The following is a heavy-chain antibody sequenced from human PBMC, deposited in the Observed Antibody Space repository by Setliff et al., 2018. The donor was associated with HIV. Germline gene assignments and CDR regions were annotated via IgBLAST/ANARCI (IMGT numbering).Heavy chain of an antibody. CDR1: GGSIKSSSYY. V-gene: IGHV4-39*07. CDR2: IFHTGNA. CDR3: ARVVKGYNWNYFDY. J-gene: IGHJ4*02. D-gene: IGHD1-20*01. Sequence: KPSETLSLTCTVSGGSIKSSSYYWGWIRQPPGKGPEWIGSIFHTGNAYYSPSLESRVTMSVDTSKNQFSLRVRSVTAADTAVYYCARVVKGYNWNYFDYWGQGTLVTVSS.